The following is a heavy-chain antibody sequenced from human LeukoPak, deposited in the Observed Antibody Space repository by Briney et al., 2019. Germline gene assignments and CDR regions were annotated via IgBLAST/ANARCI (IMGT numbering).Heavy chain of an antibody. J-gene: IGHJ3*02. CDR1: GYTFTGYY. CDR3: ARSPHYYDSSGHDAFDI. D-gene: IGHD3-22*01. CDR2: INPNSGGT. V-gene: IGHV1-2*02. Sequence: ASVKVSRKASGYTFTGYYMHWVRQAPGQGLEWMGWINPNSGGTNYQGRVTMTRDTSISTAYMELSRLRSDDTAVYYCARSPHYYDSSGHDAFDIWGQGTMVTVSS.